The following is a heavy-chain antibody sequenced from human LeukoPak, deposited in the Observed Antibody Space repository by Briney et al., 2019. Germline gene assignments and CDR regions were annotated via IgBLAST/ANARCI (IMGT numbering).Heavy chain of an antibody. CDR2: IYSGGST. D-gene: IGHD3-10*01. Sequence: GGSLRHSCAASGFTVSSNYMSWVRQAPGKGLEWVSVIYSGGSTYYADSVKGRFTITRDNSKNTLYLQMNSLRAEDTAVYYCARSGSYYNGNAFDIWGQGTMVTVSS. CDR3: ARSGSYYNGNAFDI. V-gene: IGHV3-53*01. J-gene: IGHJ3*02. CDR1: GFTVSSNY.